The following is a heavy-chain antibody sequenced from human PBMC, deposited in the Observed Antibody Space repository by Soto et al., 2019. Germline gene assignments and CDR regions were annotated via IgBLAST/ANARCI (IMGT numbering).Heavy chain of an antibody. CDR3: ARGGRTTVAYWLDP. J-gene: IGHJ5*02. D-gene: IGHD4-4*01. V-gene: IGHV4-31*03. Sequence: SETLSLTCPVSGGSISSGGYYWSWIRQHPGKGLEWIGYIYYSGSTYYNPSLKSRVTISVDTSKNHFSLKLSSVTAADTAVYYCARGGRTTVAYWLDPCGQGPLVTVSS. CDR2: IYYSGST. CDR1: GGSISSGGYY.